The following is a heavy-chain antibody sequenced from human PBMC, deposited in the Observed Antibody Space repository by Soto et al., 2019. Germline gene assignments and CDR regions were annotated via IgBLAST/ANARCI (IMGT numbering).Heavy chain of an antibody. CDR2: IYNSGST. V-gene: IGHV4-31*03. J-gene: IGHJ4*02. D-gene: IGHD3-10*01. CDR3: ARQGGYGSGNHFDY. Sequence: QVQLQVSGPGLVRPSQTLSLTCTVSGGSISRGGYYWNWIRQHPGKGLEWIGYIYNSGSTNYNPSLKSRLTISVDKSKNHFSLKLSSVTAADTAVYYCARQGGYGSGNHFDYWGQGSLVTVSS. CDR1: GGSISRGGYY.